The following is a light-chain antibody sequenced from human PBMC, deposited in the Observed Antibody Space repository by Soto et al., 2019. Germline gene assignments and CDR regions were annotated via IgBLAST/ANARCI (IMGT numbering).Light chain of an antibody. V-gene: IGKV3-20*01. Sequence: EIVLTQSPGTLSLSPGERATLSCRASQSVCSSYLAWYQQKAGQPPRLLIYGASSRATGIPDRFSGSGSGTDFTLTISRLEPEDFAVYYCQQYGSSPYTFGQGTKVEIK. CDR1: QSVCSSY. CDR2: GAS. J-gene: IGKJ2*01. CDR3: QQYGSSPYT.